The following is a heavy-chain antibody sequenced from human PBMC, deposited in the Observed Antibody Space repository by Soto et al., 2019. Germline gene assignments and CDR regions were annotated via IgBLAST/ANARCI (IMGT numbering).Heavy chain of an antibody. CDR3: ARDDLRWIYGMDV. Sequence: GGSLRLSCAASGFTFSSYGMHWVRQAPGKGLEWVAVIWYDGSNKYYADSVKGRFTISRDNSKNTLYLQMNSLRAEDTAVYYCARDDLRWIYGMDVWGQGTTVTVSS. D-gene: IGHD5-12*01. J-gene: IGHJ6*02. V-gene: IGHV3-33*01. CDR2: IWYDGSNK. CDR1: GFTFSSYG.